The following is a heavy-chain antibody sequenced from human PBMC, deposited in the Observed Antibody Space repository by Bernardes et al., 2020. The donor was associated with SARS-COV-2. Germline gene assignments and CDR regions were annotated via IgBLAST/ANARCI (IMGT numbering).Heavy chain of an antibody. CDR1: GFTFSSYG. Sequence: SLSCAASGFTFSSYGMHWVRQAPGQGLEWVAVISYDGSNKSYADSVKGRFTISRDNSKNTLYLQMNSLRAEDTAVYYCARDRSYDISDYWGQGTLVTVSS. D-gene: IGHD3-9*01. J-gene: IGHJ4*02. CDR2: ISYDGSNK. CDR3: ARDRSYDISDY. V-gene: IGHV3-30*03.